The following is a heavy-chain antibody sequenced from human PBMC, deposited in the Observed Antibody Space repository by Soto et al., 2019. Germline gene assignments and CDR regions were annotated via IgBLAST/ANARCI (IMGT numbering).Heavy chain of an antibody. CDR1: GGSITSGSYY. J-gene: IGHJ3*02. D-gene: IGHD4-17*01. CDR3: ARGGGNTVIKDPFDI. V-gene: IGHV4-31*03. Sequence: QVQLQESGPGLVKSSQTLSLTCKVSGGSITSGSYYWSWIRQLPGKGLEWIACINYAGTSDYNPSLKSRLTMSLDASKNQVSLRLTSMTAADTAVYYCARGGGNTVIKDPFDIWGQGTVVTVSS. CDR2: INYAGTS.